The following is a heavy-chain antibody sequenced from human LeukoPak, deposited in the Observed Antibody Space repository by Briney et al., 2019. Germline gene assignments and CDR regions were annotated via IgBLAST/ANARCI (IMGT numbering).Heavy chain of an antibody. CDR1: GFTFNTYS. D-gene: IGHD4-17*01. V-gene: IGHV3-21*06. CDR2: IDSSGGYM. Sequence: GGSLRLSCEASGFTFNTYSMNWARQAPGKGLEWVSSIDSSGGYMFYADSVKGRFIISRDNAKDSLYLQMNSLRVEDTAVYYCARTAYYGDLLFDYWGQGTLVTVSS. J-gene: IGHJ4*02. CDR3: ARTAYYGDLLFDY.